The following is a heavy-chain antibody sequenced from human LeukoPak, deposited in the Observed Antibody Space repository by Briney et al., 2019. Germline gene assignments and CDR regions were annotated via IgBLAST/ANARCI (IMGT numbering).Heavy chain of an antibody. D-gene: IGHD1-1*01. Sequence: ASVKVSCRTSDYTFTNYYMHWVRQAPGQGLEWMGRINPNTGGTNYAQQFQGRVTVTTDTSVTTSYMEVNSLESDDTAVYYCAKGDNTGRRFFDYWGQGTVVTVSS. CDR2: INPNTGGT. CDR3: AKGDNTGRRFFDY. V-gene: IGHV1-2*06. J-gene: IGHJ4*02. CDR1: DYTFTNYY.